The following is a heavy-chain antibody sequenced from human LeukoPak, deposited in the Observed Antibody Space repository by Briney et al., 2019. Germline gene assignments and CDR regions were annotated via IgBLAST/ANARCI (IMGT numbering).Heavy chain of an antibody. Sequence: ASVKVSCKASGYTFTSYDINWVRQATGQGLEWMGWMNPNSGNTGYAQKFQGRVTMTRNTSISTAYMELSSLRSEDTAVYYCARGMWLWPTYYFDYWGQGTLVTVSS. CDR2: MNPNSGNT. J-gene: IGHJ4*02. CDR1: GYTFTSYD. CDR3: ARGMWLWPTYYFDY. V-gene: IGHV1-8*01. D-gene: IGHD5-12*01.